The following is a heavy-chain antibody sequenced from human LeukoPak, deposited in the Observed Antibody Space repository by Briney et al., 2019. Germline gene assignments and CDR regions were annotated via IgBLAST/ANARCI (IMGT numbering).Heavy chain of an antibody. CDR2: VYTSGST. CDR1: GGSISSYF. CDR3: ARDSSGYFYYFDY. Sequence: SETLSLTCTVSGGSISSYFWSWIRQPAGKGLQWIGRVYTSGSTNYHPSLKSRVTMSADTSKNQLSLKLNSVTAADTAVYYCARDSSGYFYYFDYWGQGNLVTVSS. D-gene: IGHD3-22*01. J-gene: IGHJ4*02. V-gene: IGHV4-4*07.